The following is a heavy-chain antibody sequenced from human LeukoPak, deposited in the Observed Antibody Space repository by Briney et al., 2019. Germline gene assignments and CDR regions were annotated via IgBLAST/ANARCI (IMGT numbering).Heavy chain of an antibody. CDR1: GFSFSSYW. CDR2: ISNSGGDT. J-gene: IGHJ1*01. D-gene: IGHD2-15*01. V-gene: IGHV3-23*01. Sequence: PGGSLRLSCAVSGFSFSSYWMTWVRQAPGKGLEWVAAISNSGGDTFYSDSGKGRFTIARDNSKNTLYLQMNSLRVDDTAVYYCAQQLGYCSGGTCYFTYWGQGTLVTVSS. CDR3: AQQLGYCSGGTCYFTY.